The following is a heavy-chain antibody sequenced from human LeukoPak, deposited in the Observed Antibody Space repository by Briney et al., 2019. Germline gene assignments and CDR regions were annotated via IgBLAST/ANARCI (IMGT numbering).Heavy chain of an antibody. CDR3: ARDPTAYYDSSGYYLNTIDF. CDR2: IWYDGSRK. Sequence: PGGSLTLSCAASGFAFSSYGMHWVRPAPGKGLEWVAVIWYDGSRKYYGASVKGRFTISRDNSKNTLYLPMNSLRAEDTAVYCCARDPTAYYDSSGYYLNTIDFWGQGTLVTVSS. J-gene: IGHJ4*02. D-gene: IGHD3-22*01. CDR1: GFAFSSYG. V-gene: IGHV3-33*01.